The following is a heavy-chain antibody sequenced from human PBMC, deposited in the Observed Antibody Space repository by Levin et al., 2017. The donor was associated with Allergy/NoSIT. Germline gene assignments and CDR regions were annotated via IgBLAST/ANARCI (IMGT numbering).Heavy chain of an antibody. CDR3: ARSIATSDTRWFDP. D-gene: IGHD6-13*01. Sequence: ASVKVSCKASGYTFTGSYMHWMRQAPGQGLEWVGWINPNSGATNYAQNFQGRVTMTRDTSISTAYMELSSLRSDDTAVYYCARSIATSDTRWFDPWGQGTLVTVSS. CDR1: GYTFTGSY. J-gene: IGHJ5*02. V-gene: IGHV1-2*02. CDR2: INPNSGAT.